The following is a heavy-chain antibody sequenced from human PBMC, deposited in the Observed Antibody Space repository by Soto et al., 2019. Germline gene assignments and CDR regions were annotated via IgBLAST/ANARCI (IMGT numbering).Heavy chain of an antibody. D-gene: IGHD3-22*01. Sequence: PGGSLRLSCAASGFTFSSYAMSWVRQAPGKGLEWVSAISGSGGSTYYADSVKGRFTISRDNSKNTLYLQMNSLRAEDTAVYYCAKATYYYDSSGYYPFDYWGQGTLVTV. CDR3: AKATYYYDSSGYYPFDY. CDR2: ISGSGGST. J-gene: IGHJ4*02. CDR1: GFTFSSYA. V-gene: IGHV3-23*01.